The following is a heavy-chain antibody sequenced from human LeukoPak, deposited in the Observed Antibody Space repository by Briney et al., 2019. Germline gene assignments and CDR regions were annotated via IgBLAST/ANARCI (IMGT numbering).Heavy chain of an antibody. CDR2: IYYSGST. CDR1: GGSISSYY. D-gene: IGHD1-26*01. CDR3: ARARGSYSRHFDY. V-gene: IGHV4-59*01. Sequence: PSETLSLTCTVSGGSISSYYWSWIRQPPGKGLEWLGYIYYSGSTNYNPSLKSRVTISVDTSKNQFSLKLSSVTAADTAVYYCARARGSYSRHFDYWGQGTLVTVSS. J-gene: IGHJ4*02.